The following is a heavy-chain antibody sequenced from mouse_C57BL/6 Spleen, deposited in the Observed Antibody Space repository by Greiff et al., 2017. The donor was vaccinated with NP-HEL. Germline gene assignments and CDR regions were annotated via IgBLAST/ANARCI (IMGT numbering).Heavy chain of an antibody. CDR2: IYPGDGDT. Sequence: QVQLKQPGAELVKPGASVKLSCKASGYAFSSYWMNWVKQRPGKGLEWIGQIYPGDGDTNYNGKFKGKATLTADKSSSTAYMQLSSLTSEDSAVYFCARLYGSSSSYAMDDWGQGTSVTVSS. CDR3: ARLYGSSSSYAMDD. CDR1: GYAFSSYW. J-gene: IGHJ4*01. D-gene: IGHD1-1*01. V-gene: IGHV1-80*01.